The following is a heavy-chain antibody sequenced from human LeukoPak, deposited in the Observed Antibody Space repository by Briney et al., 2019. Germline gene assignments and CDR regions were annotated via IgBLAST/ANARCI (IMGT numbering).Heavy chain of an antibody. V-gene: IGHV3-23*01. CDR3: ANEEDPD. J-gene: IGHJ4*02. CDR2: IGGSGSGT. Sequence: GGSLRLSCAASGFTFSNYAMTWVRQAPGKGLEWVSAIGGSGSGTYYADSVKGRFTVSRDNSKSTLYLQMDSLRAEDTAVYYCANEEDPDWGQGTLVTVSS. CDR1: GFTFSNYA.